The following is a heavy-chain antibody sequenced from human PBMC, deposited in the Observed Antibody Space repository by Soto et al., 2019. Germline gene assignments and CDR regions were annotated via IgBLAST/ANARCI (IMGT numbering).Heavy chain of an antibody. J-gene: IGHJ6*02. CDR2: IYHSGST. CDR3: ARTEMVRGVIGYYYYGMDV. D-gene: IGHD3-10*01. Sequence: SETLSLTSPVSGGSSSSNWWSWVRQPPGKGLEWIGEIYHSGSTNYNPSLKSRVTISVDKSKKQFSLKLTSVTAADTAVYYCARTEMVRGVIGYYYYGMDVWGQGATVTVSS. V-gene: IGHV4-4*02. CDR1: GGSSSSNW.